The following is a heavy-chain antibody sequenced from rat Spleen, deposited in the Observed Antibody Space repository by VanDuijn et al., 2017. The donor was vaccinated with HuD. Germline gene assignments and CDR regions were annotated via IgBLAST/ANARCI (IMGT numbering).Heavy chain of an antibody. CDR1: GFSLTSYH. V-gene: IGHV2-43*01. J-gene: IGHJ2*01. CDR3: ARANRETYAHFDY. Sequence: QVQVKESGPGLVQPSQTLSLTCTVSGFSLTSYHVSWVRQPPGKGLEWMGVIWTGGTTAYNSLLESRLSITRDISKSQILLKMTSLQTEDTASYCCARANRETYAHFDYWGQGVMVTVSS. D-gene: IGHD3-4*01. CDR2: IWTGGTT.